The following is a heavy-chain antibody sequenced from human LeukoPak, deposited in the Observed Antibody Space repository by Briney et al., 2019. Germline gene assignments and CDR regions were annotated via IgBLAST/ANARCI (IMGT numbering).Heavy chain of an antibody. CDR3: ARALVAPYYFDY. V-gene: IGHV3-74*01. J-gene: IGHJ4*02. CDR1: GFTFSSYS. D-gene: IGHD2-15*01. Sequence: PGGSLRLSCGASGFTFSSYSMHWVRQAPGKGLVWVSRINTDGGGTTYADSVKGRFTISRDNAKNTLYLQMDSLRAEDTAVYYCARALVAPYYFDYWGRGALVTVSS. CDR2: INTDGGGT.